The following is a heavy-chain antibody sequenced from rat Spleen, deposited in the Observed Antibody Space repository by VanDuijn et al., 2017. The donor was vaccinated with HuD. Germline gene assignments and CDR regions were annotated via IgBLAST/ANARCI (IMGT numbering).Heavy chain of an antibody. D-gene: IGHD1-3*01. CDR1: GFTFSDYN. CDR3: TRVAAVFDY. J-gene: IGHJ2*01. Sequence: EVQLVESGGGLVQPGRSLKLSCVASGFTFSDYNMAWVRQTPKKGLEWVATISYDGSSTYYRDSVKGRFTISRDNAKSTLYLQMNSLRSEDTATFYCTRVAAVFDYWGQGVMVTVSS. V-gene: IGHV5-7*01. CDR2: ISYDGSST.